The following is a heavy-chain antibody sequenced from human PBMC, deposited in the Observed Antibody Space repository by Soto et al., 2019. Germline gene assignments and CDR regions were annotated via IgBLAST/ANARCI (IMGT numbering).Heavy chain of an antibody. CDR3: ARAWKLGSSDAFDI. Sequence: SETLSLTCTVSGGSVSSGSYYWSWIRQPPGKGLEWIGYIYYSGSTNYNPSLKSRVTISVDTSKNQFSLKLSSVTAADTAVYYCARAWKLGSSDAFDIWGQGTMVTVSS. J-gene: IGHJ3*02. CDR2: IYYSGST. V-gene: IGHV4-61*01. CDR1: GGSVSSGSYY. D-gene: IGHD7-27*01.